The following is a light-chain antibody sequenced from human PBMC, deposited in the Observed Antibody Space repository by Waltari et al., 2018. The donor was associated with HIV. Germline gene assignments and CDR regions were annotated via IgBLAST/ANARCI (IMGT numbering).Light chain of an antibody. J-gene: IGLJ3*02. CDR1: RSNIGSND. CDR2: SNN. V-gene: IGLV1-44*01. Sequence: QSVLPQPPSASGTPGQRVTISCSGSRSNIGSNDVNWYQQVPGTAPKFLMYSNNKGPSGVPDRFSGSKSGTSASLAISGLQSDDEADYYCAAWDESLNAWVFGGGTRLTVL. CDR3: AAWDESLNAWV.